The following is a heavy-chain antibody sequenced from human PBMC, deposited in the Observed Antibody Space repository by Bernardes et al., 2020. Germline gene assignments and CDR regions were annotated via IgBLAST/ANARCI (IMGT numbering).Heavy chain of an antibody. CDR2: INPFNGNT. V-gene: IGHV1-18*01. CDR3: ARVTYYFESRTYSFRSRQADY. Sequence: ASVKVSCKTSGYSFNSKGISWVRQAPGHGLEWMGWINPFNGNTDSAQKFQDRVTMNTDTSTSTAYMELRSLRADDTAVYYCARVTYYFESRTYSFRSRQADYWGQGTLVTVSS. D-gene: IGHD3-22*01. J-gene: IGHJ4*02. CDR1: GYSFNSKG.